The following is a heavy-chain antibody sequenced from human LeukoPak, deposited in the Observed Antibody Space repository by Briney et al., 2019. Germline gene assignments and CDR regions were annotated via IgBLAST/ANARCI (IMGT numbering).Heavy chain of an antibody. J-gene: IGHJ4*02. CDR2: IYHTGST. Sequence: PSETLSLTCNVSGYSITSGYYWGWIRQPPGKGLEWIGSIYHTGSTYFNPSLKSRVTISAGTSKNQLSLKLRSVTAADTAVYYCARDTGEPFDYWGQGTLITVSS. V-gene: IGHV4-38-2*02. CDR3: ARDTGEPFDY. D-gene: IGHD2-21*01. CDR1: GYSITSGYY.